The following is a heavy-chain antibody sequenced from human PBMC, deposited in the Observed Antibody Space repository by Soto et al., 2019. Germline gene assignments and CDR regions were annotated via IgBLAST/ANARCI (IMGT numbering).Heavy chain of an antibody. CDR2: IYPGDSDT. D-gene: IGHD4-17*01. V-gene: IGHV5-51*01. CDR1: GYSFTSYW. Sequence: PGESLKISCKGSGYSFTSYWIGWVRQMPGKGLEWMGIIYPGDSDTRYSPSFQGQVTISADKSISTAYLQWSSLKASDTAMYYCATSGDGDYFNGAFDIWGQGTMVTVSS. CDR3: ATSGDGDYFNGAFDI. J-gene: IGHJ3*02.